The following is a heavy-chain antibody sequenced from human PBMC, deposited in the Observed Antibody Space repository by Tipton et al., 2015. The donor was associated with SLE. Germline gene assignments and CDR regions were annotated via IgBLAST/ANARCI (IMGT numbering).Heavy chain of an antibody. D-gene: IGHD1-26*01. CDR1: GFTFTLFS. CDR2: VTSRSDHL. V-gene: IGHV3-21*01. CDR3: TRDIGFFDF. Sequence: SLRLSCAASGFTFTLFSMAWVRQAPGKALEWISTVTSRSDHLYYGDSFTGRFTISRDNARNSVFLEMNNLRVDDTAVYYCTRDIGFFDFGGQGSLVTVSS. J-gene: IGHJ4*02.